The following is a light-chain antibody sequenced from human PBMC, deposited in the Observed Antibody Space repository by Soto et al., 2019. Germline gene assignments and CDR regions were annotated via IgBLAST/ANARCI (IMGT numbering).Light chain of an antibody. V-gene: IGKV3-20*01. Sequence: VLTQSPDTLSSSPGDRATLSCRANQRASRQYLSWYQQRPGQPPRLLIYSVSMRADGIPDRFSGSGSGSEFTLTINRLEPEDFAVYYCQDFDSPQWTFGQGTKIE. CDR1: QRASRQY. CDR2: SVS. CDR3: QDFDSPQWT. J-gene: IGKJ1*01.